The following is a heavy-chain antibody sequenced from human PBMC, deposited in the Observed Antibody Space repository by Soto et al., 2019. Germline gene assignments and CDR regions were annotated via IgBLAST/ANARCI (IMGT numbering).Heavy chain of an antibody. CDR3: ARQVPADTGGTGIWYYYYYMDV. CDR1: GFTFSSYW. J-gene: IGHJ6*03. Sequence: EVQLVESGGGLVQPGGSLRLSCAASGFTFSSYWMHWVRQAPGKGLVWVPRINSDGSSTSYADSVKGRFTISRDNAKNTLYLQMNSLRAEDTAVYYCARQVPADTGGTGIWYYYYYMDVWGKGTTVTVSS. CDR2: INSDGSST. D-gene: IGHD2-2*01. V-gene: IGHV3-74*01.